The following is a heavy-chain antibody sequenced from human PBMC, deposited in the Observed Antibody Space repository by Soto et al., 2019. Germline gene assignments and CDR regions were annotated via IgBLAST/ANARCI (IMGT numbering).Heavy chain of an antibody. V-gene: IGHV1-46*01. J-gene: IGHJ5*02. CDR2: INPSGGST. CDR3: AREFGGLTMVRGKNWFDP. D-gene: IGHD3-10*01. CDR1: GYTFTSYY. Sequence: GASVKVSCKASGYTFTSYYMHWVRQAPGQGLEWMGIINPSGGSTGYAQKFQGRVTMTRDTSTSTVYMELSSLRSEDTAVYYCAREFGGLTMVRGKNWFDPWGQGALVTVSS.